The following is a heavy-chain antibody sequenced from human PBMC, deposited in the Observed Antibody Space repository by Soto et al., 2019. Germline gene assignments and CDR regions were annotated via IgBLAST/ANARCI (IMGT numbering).Heavy chain of an antibody. CDR2: IDPSDSYT. CDR3: ARHITMIVVAGAFDI. V-gene: IGHV5-10-1*01. D-gene: IGHD3-22*01. Sequence: GESLKISCKGSGYSFTSYWISWVRRMPGKGLEWMGRIDPSDSYTNYSPSFQGHVTISADKSISTAYLQWSSLKASDTAMYYCARHITMIVVAGAFDIWGQGTMVTVSS. J-gene: IGHJ3*02. CDR1: GYSFTSYW.